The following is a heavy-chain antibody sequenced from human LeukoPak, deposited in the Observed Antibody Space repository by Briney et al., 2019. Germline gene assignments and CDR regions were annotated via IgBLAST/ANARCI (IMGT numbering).Heavy chain of an antibody. Sequence: GGSLRLSCAASGFTFSSYSMTWVRQAPGKGLEWVSYISLSSSAIYYAASVKGRFTISRDNAKNSLYLQMNRLRAEDTAVYYCAREVYYGSGRRFDFWGQGTLVTVSS. CDR2: ISLSSSAI. V-gene: IGHV3-48*01. CDR3: AREVYYGSGRRFDF. J-gene: IGHJ4*02. CDR1: GFTFSSYS. D-gene: IGHD3-10*01.